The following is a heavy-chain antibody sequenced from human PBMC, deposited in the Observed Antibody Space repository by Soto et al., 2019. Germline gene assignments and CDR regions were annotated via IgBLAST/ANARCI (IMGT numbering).Heavy chain of an antibody. J-gene: IGHJ6*02. CDR3: AKDQQRAHPRHYYYYGMDV. Sequence: GGSLRLSCAASGFTFSSYAMSWVRQAPGKGLEWVSAISGSGGSTYYADSVKGRFTISRDNSKNTLYLQMNSLRAEDTAVYYCAKDQQRAHPRHYYYYGMDVRGQRTTVTVSS. V-gene: IGHV3-23*01. CDR1: GFTFSSYA. D-gene: IGHD6-13*01. CDR2: ISGSGGST.